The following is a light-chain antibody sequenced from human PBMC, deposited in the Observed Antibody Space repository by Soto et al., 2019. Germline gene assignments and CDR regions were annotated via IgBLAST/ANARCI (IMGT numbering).Light chain of an antibody. CDR1: QSVSKW. CDR3: QQYDTYYRT. J-gene: IGKJ1*01. V-gene: IGKV1-5*03. CDR2: EGS. Sequence: DIQMTQSPSALSASVGDRVTITCRASQSVSKWLAWYRHKQGEAHKLLIYEGSTLERGDPSRFSGSGSGTEFTLTISSLQPDDFATFYCQQYDTYYRTFGQGTKVEVK.